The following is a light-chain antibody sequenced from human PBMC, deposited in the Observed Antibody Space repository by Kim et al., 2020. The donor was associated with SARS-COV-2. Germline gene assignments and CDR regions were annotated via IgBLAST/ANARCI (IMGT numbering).Light chain of an antibody. CDR1: SLRSYY. CDR3: NSRDTSGTHHVV. V-gene: IGLV3-19*01. Sequence: GQTVRITCQGDSLRSYYASWYQQKPGQAPVLVIYGKNNRPSGIPDRFSGSSSGNTASLTITGAQAEDEADYYCNSRDTSGTHHVVFGGGTQLTVL. CDR2: GKN. J-gene: IGLJ2*01.